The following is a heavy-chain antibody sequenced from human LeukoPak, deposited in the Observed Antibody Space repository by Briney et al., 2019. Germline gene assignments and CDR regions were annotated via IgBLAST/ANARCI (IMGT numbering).Heavy chain of an antibody. Sequence: PGGSLRLSCAASGFTFDDYAMHWVRQAPGKGLEWVSLISGDGGGTYYADSVKGRFTISRDNSKNSLYLQMNSLRTEDTALYYCAKAPWDIVVVPAAMPFDYWGQGTLVTVSS. D-gene: IGHD2-2*01. CDR3: AKAPWDIVVVPAAMPFDY. CDR1: GFTFDDYA. V-gene: IGHV3-43*02. CDR2: ISGDGGGT. J-gene: IGHJ4*02.